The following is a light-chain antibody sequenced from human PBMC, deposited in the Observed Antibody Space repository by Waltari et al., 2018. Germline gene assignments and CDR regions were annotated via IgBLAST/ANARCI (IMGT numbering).Light chain of an antibody. CDR2: GAS. J-gene: IGKJ1*01. CDR3: QQYNHWPWT. Sequence: VMTQSPVTLSVSPGESVTLSCRASQSVSSNLVWYQQNPGQAPRLLIYGASTRATAIPARFSGSGSGTEFTLTISSLQSEDFGVYYCQQYNHWPWTFGQGTKVEL. V-gene: IGKV3-15*01. CDR1: QSVSSN.